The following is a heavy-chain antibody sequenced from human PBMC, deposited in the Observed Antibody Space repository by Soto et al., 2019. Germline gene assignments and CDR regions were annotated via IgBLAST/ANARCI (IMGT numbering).Heavy chain of an antibody. CDR3: ARREGSGWLVFDY. CDR2: VSSTGIT. CDR1: GGSIIQYC. Sequence: PSETLCLTCTVAGGSIIQYCWNWIRKSPGKGLEWIVSVSSTGITNYNPSLKSRVTISVDSSKNQFSLKLSSVTAADTAVYYCARREGSGWLVFDYWGQGTLVTVSS. J-gene: IGHJ4*02. D-gene: IGHD6-19*01. V-gene: IGHV4-59*08.